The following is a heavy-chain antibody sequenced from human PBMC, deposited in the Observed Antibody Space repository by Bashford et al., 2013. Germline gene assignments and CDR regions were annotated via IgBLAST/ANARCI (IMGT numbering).Heavy chain of an antibody. D-gene: IGHD2-2*01. Sequence: GSLRLSCAASGFTFNNSWMSWIRQPAGKGPEWIGRIDASGKADYNPSLKGRVTMSVDTPKNQFFLQLTSVTAADTAMYYCARHRPTSNWGYYFDYWGQGTLVTVSS. V-gene: IGHV4-4*07. J-gene: IGHJ4*02. CDR3: ARHRPTSNWGYYFDY. CDR2: IDASGKA. CDR1: GFTFNNSW.